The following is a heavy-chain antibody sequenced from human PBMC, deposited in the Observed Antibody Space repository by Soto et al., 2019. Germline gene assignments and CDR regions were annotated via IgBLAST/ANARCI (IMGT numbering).Heavy chain of an antibody. V-gene: IGHV1-69*01. Sequence: ASVKGSCEASGDRVRSYAIGGLRQAPGQGLEWMGGIIPIFGTANYAQKSQGRVTITADESTSTAYMELSSLRSEDTAVYYWASPSSHDIYDFDYWGQGTLVTVSS. CDR2: IIPIFGTA. CDR3: ASPSSHDIYDFDY. CDR1: GDRVRSYA. J-gene: IGHJ4*02. D-gene: IGHD3-9*01.